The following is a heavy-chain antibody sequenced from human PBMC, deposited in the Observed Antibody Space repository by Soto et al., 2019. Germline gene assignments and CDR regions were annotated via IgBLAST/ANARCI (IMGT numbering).Heavy chain of an antibody. CDR1: GYTFTSYY. CDR2: INPSGGSP. Sequence: QVQLVQSGAEVKKPGASVKVSCKASGYTFTSYYMHWVRHAPGQGLAWMGIINPSGGSPSYAQKYQGKVTMTRDTSTSTVYMELSSLRSEDTAVYYCARAGGGPDYWGQGTLVPVSS. CDR3: ARAGGGPDY. D-gene: IGHD2-15*01. V-gene: IGHV1-46*01. J-gene: IGHJ4*02.